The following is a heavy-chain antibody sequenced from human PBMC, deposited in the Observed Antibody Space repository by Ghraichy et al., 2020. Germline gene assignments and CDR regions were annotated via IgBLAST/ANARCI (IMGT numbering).Heavy chain of an antibody. CDR3: ARDKDVVVVAAYYYYYGMDV. D-gene: IGHD2-15*01. J-gene: IGHJ6*02. V-gene: IGHV3-21*01. Sequence: LSLTCAASGFTFSSYSMNWVRQAPGKGLEWVSSISSSSYIYYADSVKGRFTISRDNAKNSLYLQMNSLRAEDTAVYYCARDKDVVVVAAYYYYYGMDVWGQGTTVTVSS. CDR1: GFTFSSYS. CDR2: ISSSSYI.